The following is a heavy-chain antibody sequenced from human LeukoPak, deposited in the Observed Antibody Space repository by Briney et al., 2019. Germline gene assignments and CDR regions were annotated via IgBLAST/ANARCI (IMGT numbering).Heavy chain of an antibody. CDR2: IYSGGST. J-gene: IGHJ4*02. V-gene: IGHV3-53*01. CDR3: AKPENGTPFDY. CDR1: GFTVSRNY. Sequence: GGSLRLSCAASGFTVSRNYMSWVRRAPGKGLEWVSVIYSGGSTYYTDPVKGQFTISRDNSKNTLYLQMNSLRAEDTAVYYCAKPENGTPFDYWGQGTLVTVSS. D-gene: IGHD1-14*01.